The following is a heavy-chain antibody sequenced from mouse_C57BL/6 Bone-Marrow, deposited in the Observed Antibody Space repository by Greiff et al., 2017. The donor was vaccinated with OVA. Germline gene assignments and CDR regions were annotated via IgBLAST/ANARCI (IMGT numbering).Heavy chain of an antibody. CDR1: GYTFTSYW. CDR2: IYPGSGST. Sequence: QVQLQQPGAELVKPGASVKMSCKASGYTFTSYWITWVKQRPGQGLEWIGDIYPGSGSTNYNEKFKSKATLTVDTSSSTAYMQLSSLTSEDSAVYYCAGGWDCYPWFAYWGQGTLVTVSA. CDR3: AGGWDCYPWFAY. D-gene: IGHD2-3*01. V-gene: IGHV1-55*01. J-gene: IGHJ3*01.